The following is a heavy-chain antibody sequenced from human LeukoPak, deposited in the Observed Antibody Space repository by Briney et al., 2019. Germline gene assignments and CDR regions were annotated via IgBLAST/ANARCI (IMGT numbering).Heavy chain of an antibody. V-gene: IGHV4-59*01. J-gene: IGHJ4*02. CDR2: IYYSGST. Sequence: SETLSLTCTVSGGSISSYYWSWIRQPPGKGLEWIGYIYYSGSTNYNPSLKSRVTISVDTSKNQFSLKLSSVTAADAAVYYCASSSTSCCDFDYWGQGTLVTVSS. D-gene: IGHD2-2*01. CDR3: ASSSTSCCDFDY. CDR1: GGSISSYY.